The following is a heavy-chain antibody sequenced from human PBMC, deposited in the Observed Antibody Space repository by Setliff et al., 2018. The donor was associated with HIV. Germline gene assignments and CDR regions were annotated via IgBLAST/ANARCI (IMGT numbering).Heavy chain of an antibody. Sequence: PGGSLRLSCAASGFAFSSYSMNWVRQAPGKGLEWVSSISSSSTYINYADSVQGRFTVSRDNANNLLFLQMNNLRVEDTAVYYCASFFGDYGYWGHGTQVTVS. CDR2: ISSSSTYI. J-gene: IGHJ4*01. D-gene: IGHD3-10*01. CDR1: GFAFSSYS. CDR3: ASFFGDYGY. V-gene: IGHV3-21*04.